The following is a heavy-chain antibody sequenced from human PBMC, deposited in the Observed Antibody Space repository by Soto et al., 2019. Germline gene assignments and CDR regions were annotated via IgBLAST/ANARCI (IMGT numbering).Heavy chain of an antibody. D-gene: IGHD2-15*01. J-gene: IGHJ6*03. CDR2: IYSGGST. Sequence: GGSLRLSCAASGFTVSSNYMSWVSQAQGKGLEWVSVIYSGGSTYYADSVKGRFTISRDNSKNTLYLQMNSLRAEDTAVYYCARGAVVVVAAKYYYYMDVWGKGTTVTVSS. V-gene: IGHV3-66*01. CDR3: ARGAVVVVAAKYYYYMDV. CDR1: GFTVSSNY.